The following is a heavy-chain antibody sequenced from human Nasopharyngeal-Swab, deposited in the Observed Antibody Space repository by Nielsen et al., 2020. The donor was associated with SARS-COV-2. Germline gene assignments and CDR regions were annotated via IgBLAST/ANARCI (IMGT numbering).Heavy chain of an antibody. J-gene: IGHJ6*02. V-gene: IGHV3-15*01. CDR1: GFTFSNAW. D-gene: IGHD3-10*01. Sequence: GGSLRLSCAASGFTFSNAWMSWIRQAPGKGLEWVGRIKSKTDGGTTDYAAPVKGRFTISRDDSKNTLYLQMNSLKTEDTAVYYCTTDLMVRGVFPLLYYYYGMDVWGQGTTATVSS. CDR3: TTDLMVRGVFPLLYYYYGMDV. CDR2: IKSKTDGGTT.